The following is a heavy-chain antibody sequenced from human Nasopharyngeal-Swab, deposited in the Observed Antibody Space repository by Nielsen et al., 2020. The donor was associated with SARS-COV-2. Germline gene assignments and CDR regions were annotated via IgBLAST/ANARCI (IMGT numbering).Heavy chain of an antibody. V-gene: IGHV4-39*01. CDR1: GGSISSSGYY. Sequence: SETLSLTCTVSGGSISSSGYYWGWIRQPPGKGLEWIGSIYYSGSTYYKSSLKSRVTISVDTSKNQFSLKLTSVTAADTAVYYCARQSPDDFWSGYYPPDAFDIWGQGTMVTVSS. CDR2: IYYSGST. CDR3: ARQSPDDFWSGYYPPDAFDI. D-gene: IGHD3-3*01. J-gene: IGHJ3*02.